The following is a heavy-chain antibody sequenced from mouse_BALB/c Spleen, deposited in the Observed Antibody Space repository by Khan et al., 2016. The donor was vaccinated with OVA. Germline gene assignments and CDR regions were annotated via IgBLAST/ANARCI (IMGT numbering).Heavy chain of an antibody. J-gene: IGHJ2*01. V-gene: IGHV1-7*01. Sequence: QVQLKQSGAELAKPGASVKMSCKASGYTFINYWILWVKQRPGQGLEWIGYINPSTGYTEYNQNFKDKATLTADKSSSTAYMQLSSLTSEDSAVXYCARRGLRWDFDYWGQGTILTVSS. CDR1: GYTFINYW. CDR3: ARRGLRWDFDY. D-gene: IGHD1-1*01. CDR2: INPSTGYT.